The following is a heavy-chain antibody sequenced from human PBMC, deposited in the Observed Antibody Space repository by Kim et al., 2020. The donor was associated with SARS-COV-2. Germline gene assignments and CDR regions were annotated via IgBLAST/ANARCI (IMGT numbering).Heavy chain of an antibody. CDR3: AKSNYDSSRYYYYYGMDV. Sequence: GGSLRLSCAASGFTFSSYAMSWVRQAPGKGLEWVSAISGSGGSTYYADSVKGRFTISRDNSKNTLYLQMNSLRAEDTAVYYCAKSNYDSSRYYYYYGMDVWGQGTTVTVSS. V-gene: IGHV3-23*01. CDR1: GFTFSSYA. J-gene: IGHJ6*02. CDR2: ISGSGGST. D-gene: IGHD3-22*01.